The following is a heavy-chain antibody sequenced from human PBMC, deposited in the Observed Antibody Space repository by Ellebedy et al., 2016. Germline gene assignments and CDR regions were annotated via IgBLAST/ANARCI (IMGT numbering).Heavy chain of an antibody. CDR3: ARLQLDWFGEQTYYFYGLDV. CDR2: TFYSGTT. V-gene: IGHV4-30-4*01. D-gene: IGHD3-10*01. CDR1: GGSIRSGNFY. Sequence: SETLSLXXSVSGGSIRSGNFYWSWIRQPPGKGLEWIGFTFYSGTTYYNPSLERRVSISVDTYRNQFSLKMRSVSAADTAVYYCARLQLDWFGEQTYYFYGLDVWGQGTTVAVSS. J-gene: IGHJ6*02.